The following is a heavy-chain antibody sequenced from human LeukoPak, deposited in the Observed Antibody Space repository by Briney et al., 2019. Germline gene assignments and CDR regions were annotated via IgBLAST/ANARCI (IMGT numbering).Heavy chain of an antibody. CDR3: ARAAAGTRSAFDI. D-gene: IGHD6-13*01. J-gene: IGHJ3*02. CDR1: GYTFTGYY. CDR2: INPNSGGT. V-gene: IGHV1-2*06. Sequence: GASVKVSCKASGYTFTGYYMHWVRQAPGQGLEWMGRINPNSGGTNYAQKFQGRVTMTRDTSISTAYMELSRLRSDDTAAYYCARAAAGTRSAFDIWGQGTMVTVSS.